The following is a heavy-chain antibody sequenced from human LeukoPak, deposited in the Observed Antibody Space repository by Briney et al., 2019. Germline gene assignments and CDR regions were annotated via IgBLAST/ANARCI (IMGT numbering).Heavy chain of an antibody. V-gene: IGHV1-2*02. CDR2: ISPNTGGT. D-gene: IGHD2-2*02. CDR3: ARERGFCSSSSCYTSDAFDI. Sequence: WASVKVSCKASGYTFTSYYMHWVRQAPGHGLEWMGWISPNTGGTKYAQTFQGRVTLTRDTSISTVYMELSRLRSDDTAVYYCARERGFCSSSSCYTSDAFDIWGQGTMVTVSS. J-gene: IGHJ3*02. CDR1: GYTFTSYY.